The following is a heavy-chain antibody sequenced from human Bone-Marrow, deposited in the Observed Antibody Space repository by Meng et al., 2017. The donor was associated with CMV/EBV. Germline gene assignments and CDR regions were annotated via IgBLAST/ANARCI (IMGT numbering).Heavy chain of an antibody. Sequence: GGSLRLSCVVSGFTFHDYAMHWVRQAPGKGLEWVAHIDWNGGKIKYADSVKGRFTISRDNAKNSLYLQMNSLRAEDTAFYYCAKGDCGGDCIRIDSWGQGTLVTVSS. CDR3: AKGDCGGDCIRIDS. V-gene: IGHV3-9*01. CDR2: IDWNGGKI. CDR1: GFTFHDYA. J-gene: IGHJ4*02. D-gene: IGHD2-21*01.